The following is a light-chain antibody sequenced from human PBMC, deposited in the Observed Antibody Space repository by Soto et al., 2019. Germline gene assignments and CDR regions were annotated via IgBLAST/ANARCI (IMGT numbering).Light chain of an antibody. J-gene: IGKJ2*01. CDR1: QSVLFSSNNKNY. CDR3: QQYNSVSYT. V-gene: IGKV4-1*01. CDR2: WAS. Sequence: DIVMTQSPDSLAVSLGERATINCKSSQSVLFSSNNKNYLAWYQQRPGRPPTLLIYWASTRESGVPDRFSGSGSGTDFTLTISSLQAEDVAVYYCQQYNSVSYTFGQGTKLEIK.